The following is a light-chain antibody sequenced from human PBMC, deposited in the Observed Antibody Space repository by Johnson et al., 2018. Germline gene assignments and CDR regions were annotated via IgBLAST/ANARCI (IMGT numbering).Light chain of an antibody. Sequence: QSVLTQPPSVSAAPGQKVTISCYGSSSNIGNNYVSWYQQLPGTAPKLLIYENNKRPSGIPDRFSGSKSGTSATLGITGLPTGAEADYYCGTWDSSLSAGNVFGTGTKVTVL. CDR3: GTWDSSLSAGNV. V-gene: IGLV1-51*02. J-gene: IGLJ1*01. CDR2: ENN. CDR1: SSNIGNNY.